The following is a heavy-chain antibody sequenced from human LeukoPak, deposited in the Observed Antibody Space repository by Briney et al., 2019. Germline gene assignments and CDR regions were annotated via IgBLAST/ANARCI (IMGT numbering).Heavy chain of an antibody. CDR3: AGDPAAAKFDP. Sequence: GGSLRLSCAASGFTFSDYYMSWIRQAPGKGLEWVSYISSSGSTIYYADSVKGRFTISRDNAKNSLYLQMNSLRAEDTAVYYCAGDPAAAKFDPWGQGTLVTVSS. J-gene: IGHJ5*02. D-gene: IGHD6-13*01. CDR1: GFTFSDYY. V-gene: IGHV3-11*04. CDR2: ISSSGSTI.